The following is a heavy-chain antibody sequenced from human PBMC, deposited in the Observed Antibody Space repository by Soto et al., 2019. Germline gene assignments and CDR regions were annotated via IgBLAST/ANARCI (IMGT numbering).Heavy chain of an antibody. CDR2: ISPGSRYP. J-gene: IGHJ5*02. V-gene: IGHV3-11*06. CDR3: VRGGGGGLFDP. CDR1: GFTFGDSY. Sequence: EGSLRLSCAVSGFTFGDSYMSWIRQAPGKGLEWLSYISPGSRYPAYADSVKGRFTISRDNARRSLFLQMTSLTAEDTAMYYCVRGGGGGLFDPWRQGTMVTVS. D-gene: IGHD2-15*01.